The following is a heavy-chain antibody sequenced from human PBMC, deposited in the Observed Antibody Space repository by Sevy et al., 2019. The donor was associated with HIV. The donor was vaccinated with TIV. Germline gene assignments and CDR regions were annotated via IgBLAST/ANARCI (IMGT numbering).Heavy chain of an antibody. CDR2: ISGSGGST. V-gene: IGHV3-23*01. D-gene: IGHD2-2*01. J-gene: IGHJ4*02. CDR1: GFTFSSYA. Sequence: GGCLRLSCAASGFTFSSYAMSWVRQAPGKGLEWVSAISGSGGSTYYADSVKGRFTISRDNSKNTLYLQMNSLRAEDTAVYYCAKDRGVYCSSTSCFFLGYYDYWGQGTLVTVSS. CDR3: AKDRGVYCSSTSCFFLGYYDY.